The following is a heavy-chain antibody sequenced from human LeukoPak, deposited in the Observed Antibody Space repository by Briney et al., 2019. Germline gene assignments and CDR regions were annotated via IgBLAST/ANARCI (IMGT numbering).Heavy chain of an antibody. CDR1: GFTFSSYA. CDR2: ISGSGGST. V-gene: IGHV3-23*01. CDR3: AKDLTSGSYCFDY. Sequence: GGSLRLSCAASGFTFSSYAMSWVRQTPGKGLEWVSAISGSGGSTYYADSVKGRFTISRDNSKNTLYLQMNSLRAEDTAVYYCAKDLTSGSYCFDYWGQGTLVTVSS. D-gene: IGHD1-26*01. J-gene: IGHJ4*02.